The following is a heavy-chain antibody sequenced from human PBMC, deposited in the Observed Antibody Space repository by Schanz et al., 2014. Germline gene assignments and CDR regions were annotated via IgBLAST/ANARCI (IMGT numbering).Heavy chain of an antibody. V-gene: IGHV3-23*01. D-gene: IGHD3-22*01. CDR2: ISASGGT. CDR3: ARVDSSGYFFDN. J-gene: IGHJ4*02. CDR1: EFTFSTDA. Sequence: DVHLLESGGGLVQPGGSLRLSCAASEFTFSTDAMSWVRQAPGKGLEWLSVISASGGTNYAESVKGRFTISRDNSKNTLYLQMNSLRVEDTAVYYCARVDSSGYFFDNWGQGTRVTVSS.